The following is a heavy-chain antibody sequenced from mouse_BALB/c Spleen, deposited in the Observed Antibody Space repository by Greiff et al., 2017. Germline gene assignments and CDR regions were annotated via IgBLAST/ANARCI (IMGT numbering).Heavy chain of an antibody. CDR1: GFTFSSYG. J-gene: IGHJ4*01. V-gene: IGHV5-6*01. Sequence: EVHLVESGGDLVKPGGSLKLSCAASGFTFSSYGMSWVRQTPDKRLEWVATISSGGSYTYYPDSVKGRFTISRDNAKNTLYLQMSSLTSEDTAMYYCARGGELGRESYAMDYWGQGTSVTVSS. CDR2: ISSGGSYT. D-gene: IGHD4-1*01. CDR3: ARGGELGRESYAMDY.